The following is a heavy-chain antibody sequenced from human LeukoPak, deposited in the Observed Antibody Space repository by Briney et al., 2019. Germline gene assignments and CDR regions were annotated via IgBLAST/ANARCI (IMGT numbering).Heavy chain of an antibody. V-gene: IGHV1-2*02. CDR2: INPNSGGT. CDR3: ARQTGSGLFILP. D-gene: IGHD3/OR15-3a*01. CDR1: GYTFTGYY. J-gene: IGHJ4*02. Sequence: VASVKVSCKASGYTFTGYYMHWVRQAPGQGLEWMGWINPNSGGTNYAQKFQGRVTMTRDTSMSTAYMEVRRLTSDDTAVYYCARQTGSGLFILPGGQGTLVTVSS.